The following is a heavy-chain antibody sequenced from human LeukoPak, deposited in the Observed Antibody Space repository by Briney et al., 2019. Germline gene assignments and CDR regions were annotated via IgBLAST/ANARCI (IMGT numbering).Heavy chain of an antibody. CDR3: ARNDRITIFGVAMRFDY. CDR1: GFTFSSYG. J-gene: IGHJ4*02. Sequence: SGGSLRLSCAASGFTFSSYGMSWVRQAPGKGLEWVSAISGSGGSTYYADSVKGRSTISRDNGKNTLYLQMNSLRAEDTAVYYCARNDRITIFGVAMRFDYWGQGTLVTVSS. V-gene: IGHV3-23*01. D-gene: IGHD3-3*01. CDR2: ISGSGGST.